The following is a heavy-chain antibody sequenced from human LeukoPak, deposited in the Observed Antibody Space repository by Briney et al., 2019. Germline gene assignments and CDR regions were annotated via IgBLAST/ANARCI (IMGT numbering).Heavy chain of an antibody. D-gene: IGHD3-10*01. CDR2: INSDGSSI. CDR1: GFTFSRHW. CDR3: ARGTDGSGSYYNDY. Sequence: GGSLRLSCVASGFTFSRHWMHWVRQTPGKGLVWVSRINSDGSSIRYADSVKGRFTISRDNAKNTLYLQMNSLRAEDTAIYYCARGTDGSGSYYNDYWGQGILVTVSS. V-gene: IGHV3-74*01. J-gene: IGHJ4*02.